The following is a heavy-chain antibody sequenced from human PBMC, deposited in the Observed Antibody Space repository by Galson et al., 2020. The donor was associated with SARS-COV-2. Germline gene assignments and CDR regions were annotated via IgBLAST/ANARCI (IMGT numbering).Heavy chain of an antibody. D-gene: IGHD2-21*01. CDR1: GSSISSTNYY. CDR3: VRVARSGVYSGTD. V-gene: IGHV4-39*07. J-gene: IGHJ4*02. Sequence: ASETLSLTCSVSGSSISSTNYYWGWIRQPPGKGLEYIGSIYNTGGTYYWPSLKSRVTISLDTSKNQFSLNLTSVTAADTAVYYCVRVARSGVYSGTDWGQGTLVTVSS. CDR2: IYNTGGT.